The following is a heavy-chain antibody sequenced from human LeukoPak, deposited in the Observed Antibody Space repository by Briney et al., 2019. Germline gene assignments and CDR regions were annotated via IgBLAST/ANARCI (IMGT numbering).Heavy chain of an antibody. Sequence: SETLSLTCTVSGGSINSYYWSWIRQPPGKGLEWVGYIYYSGSTNYNPSLKSRVTISVDTSKNQFSLKLSSVTAADTAVYYCARRYGDYVNWYFDLWGRGTLVTVSS. CDR3: ARRYGDYVNWYFDL. CDR1: GGSINSYY. CDR2: IYYSGST. D-gene: IGHD4-17*01. J-gene: IGHJ2*01. V-gene: IGHV4-59*01.